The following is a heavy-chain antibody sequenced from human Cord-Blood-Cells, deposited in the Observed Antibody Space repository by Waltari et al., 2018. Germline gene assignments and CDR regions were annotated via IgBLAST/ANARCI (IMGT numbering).Heavy chain of an antibody. CDR3: TTDVVDCSGGSCYYFDY. D-gene: IGHD2-15*01. Sequence: EVQLVESGGGLVKPGGSLRLSCAASGFTFSNAWMSWVRQAPGKGLEWVGRIKSKTGGGTTDYAAPVKGRFTISRDDSKNTLYLQMNSLKTEDTAVYYCTTDVVDCSGGSCYYFDYWGQGTLVTVSS. CDR2: IKSKTGGGTT. CDR1: GFTFSNAW. V-gene: IGHV3-15*01. J-gene: IGHJ4*02.